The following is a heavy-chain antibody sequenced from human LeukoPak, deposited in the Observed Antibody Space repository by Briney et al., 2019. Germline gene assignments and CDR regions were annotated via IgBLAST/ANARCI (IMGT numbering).Heavy chain of an antibody. J-gene: IGHJ6*02. CDR1: GGSISSYY. V-gene: IGHV4-59*01. CDR2: IYYSGST. D-gene: IGHD6-13*01. CDR3: ARASPHEPSSSWTYYYYGMDV. Sequence: SETLSLTCTVSGGSISSYYWSWIRQPPGKGLEWIGYIYYSGSTNYNPSLKSRVTISVDTSKNQFSLKLSSVTAADTAVYYCARASPHEPSSSWTYYYYGMDVWGQGTTVTVSS.